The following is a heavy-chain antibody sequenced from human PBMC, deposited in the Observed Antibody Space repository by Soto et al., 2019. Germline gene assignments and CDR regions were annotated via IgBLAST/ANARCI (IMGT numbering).Heavy chain of an antibody. CDR2: TYYRSKWYN. CDR1: GDSVSSNSAA. Sequence: SQTLSLTCAISGDSVSSNSAAWNWIRQSPSRGLEWLGRTYYRSKWYNDYAVSVKSRITINPDTSRNQFSLQLSSVTPEDTAVYFCARDRYANTYFDYWGQGTLVTVSS. CDR3: ARDRYANTYFDY. J-gene: IGHJ4*02. V-gene: IGHV6-1*01. D-gene: IGHD1-1*01.